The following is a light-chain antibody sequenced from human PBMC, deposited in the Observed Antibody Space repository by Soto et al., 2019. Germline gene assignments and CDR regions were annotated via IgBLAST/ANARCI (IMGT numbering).Light chain of an antibody. J-gene: IGLJ1*01. Sequence: QSVLTQPASVSGSPGQSITISCTGTSSDVGGHDYVSWYQQHSGKAPKLIIYEVRNRPSGVSNRFSGSKSGNTASLTISGLQAEDEADYYCSSYSSTTLVFGTGTKVTVL. V-gene: IGLV2-14*01. CDR2: EVR. CDR1: SSDVGGHDY. CDR3: SSYSSTTLV.